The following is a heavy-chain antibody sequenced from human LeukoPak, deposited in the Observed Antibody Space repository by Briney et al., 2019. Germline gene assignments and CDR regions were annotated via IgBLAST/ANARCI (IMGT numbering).Heavy chain of an antibody. J-gene: IGHJ5*02. D-gene: IGHD3-22*01. Sequence: PGGSLRLSCAASGFKFRDYYMSWIRQAPGKGLEWLSYISMSGSVIQYSDSVKGRFTTSRDTVKNSLHLQMDSLRVDDTAVYYCARGGWSRGWFDPWGQGTLVSVSS. CDR2: ISMSGSVI. V-gene: IGHV3-11*01. CDR3: ARGGWSRGWFDP. CDR1: GFKFRDYY.